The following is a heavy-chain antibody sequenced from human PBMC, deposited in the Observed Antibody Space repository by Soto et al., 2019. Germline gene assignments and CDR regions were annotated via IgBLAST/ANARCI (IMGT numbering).Heavy chain of an antibody. Sequence: GSLRLSCTACGFVFSGYGIHWVRQAPGKGLEWVAVIWHDALNTYYADSVKGRFTITSHTGDYTVYLEMHNLRVDDTAVYYCGRDERPTVTNGIDFWGQGTQVNVSP. J-gene: IGHJ4*02. CDR2: IWHDALNT. D-gene: IGHD4-17*01. CDR1: GFVFSGYG. CDR3: GRDERPTVTNGIDF. V-gene: IGHV3-33*01.